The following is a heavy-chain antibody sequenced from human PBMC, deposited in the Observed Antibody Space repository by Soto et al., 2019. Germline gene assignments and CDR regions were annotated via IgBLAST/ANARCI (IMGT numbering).Heavy chain of an antibody. D-gene: IGHD1-26*01. CDR2: ISGSGDST. V-gene: IGHV3-23*01. CDR1: GFTFSSYA. J-gene: IGHJ5*02. Sequence: EVQLLESGGGLVQPGGSLRLSCAASGFTFSSYAMNWVRQAPGKGLEWVSAISGSGDSTYYVDSVKGRFTISRANSNNARYLQRTSPRPEDPAVDYWAKDLPGALLPTCSDPWGQGTLVTVSS. CDR3: AKDLPGALLPTCSDP.